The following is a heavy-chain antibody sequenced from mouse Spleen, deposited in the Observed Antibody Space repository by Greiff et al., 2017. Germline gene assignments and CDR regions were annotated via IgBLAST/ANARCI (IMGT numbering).Heavy chain of an antibody. D-gene: IGHD1-1*01. CDR3: AKNRDYGNAMDY. CDR2: IWRGGST. V-gene: IGHV2-5*01. Sequence: VKLMESGPGLVQPSQSLSITCTVSGFSLTSYGVHWVRQSPGKGLEWLGVIWRGGSTDYNAAFMSRLSITKDNSKSQVFFKMNSLQADDTAIYYCAKNRDYGNAMDYWGQGTSVTVSS. J-gene: IGHJ4*01. CDR1: GFSLTSYG.